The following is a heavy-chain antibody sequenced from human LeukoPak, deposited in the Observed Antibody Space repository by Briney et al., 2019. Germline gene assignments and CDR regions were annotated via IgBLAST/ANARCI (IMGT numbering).Heavy chain of an antibody. J-gene: IGHJ4*02. Sequence: SETLSLTCTVSGGSISSYYWTWIRQPAGKGLEWIGRIFSSGSTNYNPSLKSRVTMSVDTSKTQFSLKLSSVTAADTAVYYCARVDSSGYYIDYWGQGTLVTVSS. CDR3: ARVDSSGYYIDY. CDR1: GGSISSYY. D-gene: IGHD3-22*01. V-gene: IGHV4-4*07. CDR2: IFSSGST.